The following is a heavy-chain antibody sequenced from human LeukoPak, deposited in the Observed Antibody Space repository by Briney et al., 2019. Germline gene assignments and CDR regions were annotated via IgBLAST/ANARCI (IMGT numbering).Heavy chain of an antibody. CDR1: GFTFINAW. D-gene: IGHD2-2*01. Sequence: GGSLRLSCAASGFTFINAWMYWVRQAPGKGLEWVGRIKSETDGGTKDYAAPVKGRFTISRNDSKNTLYLQMNSLKTEDTAVYYCTTGYCNSSSCYLDWFDPWGQGTPVTVSS. CDR3: TTGYCNSSSCYLDWFDP. CDR2: IKSETDGGTK. V-gene: IGHV3-15*01. J-gene: IGHJ5*02.